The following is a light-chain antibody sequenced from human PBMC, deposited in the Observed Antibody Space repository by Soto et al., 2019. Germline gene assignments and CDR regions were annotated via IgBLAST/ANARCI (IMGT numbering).Light chain of an antibody. Sequence: QPVLTQSPSASASLGASVKLTCTLSSGHSSYAIAWHQQQPEKGPRYLMKLNSDGSHSKGDGIPDRFSGSSSGAERYLPIPSLQSEDEADYYCQTWGSGTVVFGGGTKLTVL. CDR1: SGHSSYA. CDR3: QTWGSGTVV. V-gene: IGLV4-69*01. CDR2: LNSDGSH. J-gene: IGLJ2*01.